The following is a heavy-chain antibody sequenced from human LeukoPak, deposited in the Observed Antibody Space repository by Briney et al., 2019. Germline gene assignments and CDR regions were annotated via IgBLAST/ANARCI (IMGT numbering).Heavy chain of an antibody. Sequence: GGSLRLSCAASGFIFSSHGMNWVRQAPGKGLEWVSGISPSGDITYYADSVKGRFTISRDNSKDTVYLQMDSLRFEDAAVYYCAQDLAYIRFDSWGQGTLVTVSS. D-gene: IGHD1-1*01. CDR3: AQDLAYIRFDS. CDR2: ISPSGDIT. V-gene: IGHV3-23*01. J-gene: IGHJ4*02. CDR1: GFIFSSHG.